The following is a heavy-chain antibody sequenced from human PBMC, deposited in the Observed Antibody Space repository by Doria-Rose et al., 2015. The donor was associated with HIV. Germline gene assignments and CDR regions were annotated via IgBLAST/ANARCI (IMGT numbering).Heavy chain of an antibody. CDR3: ARIKSSRWYHKYYFDF. D-gene: IGHD6-13*01. CDR1: GVSLSSPGMG. CDR2: IFSDDES. V-gene: IGHV2-26*01. J-gene: IGHJ4*02. Sequence: ESGPVLVKPTETLTLTCTVSGVSLSSPGMGVSWIRQPPGKALEWLANIFSDDESSYKPSLKSGLTISRGTSKSQVVLTMTDMDPVDTATYYCARIKSSRWYHKYYFDFWGQGALVIVSA.